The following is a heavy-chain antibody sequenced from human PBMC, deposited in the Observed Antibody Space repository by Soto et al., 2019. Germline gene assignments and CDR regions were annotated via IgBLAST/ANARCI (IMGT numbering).Heavy chain of an antibody. V-gene: IGHV3-23*01. D-gene: IGHD6-6*01. CDR1: GFTFSSYA. CDR3: ANGFGEYSSSEDYFDY. CDR2: ISGSGGST. Sequence: GGSLRLSCAASGFTFSSYAMSWVRQAPGKGLEWVSAISGSGGSTYYADSVKGRFTISRDNSKNTLYLQMNSLRAEDTAVYYCANGFGEYSSSEDYFDYWDQGTLVTVSS. J-gene: IGHJ4*02.